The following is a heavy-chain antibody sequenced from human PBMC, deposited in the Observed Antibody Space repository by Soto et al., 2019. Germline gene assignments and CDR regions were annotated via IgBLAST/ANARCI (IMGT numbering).Heavy chain of an antibody. CDR2: IWYDGSNK. V-gene: IGHV3-33*01. CDR1: GFTFSSYG. Sequence: QVQLVESGGGVVQPGRSLRLSCAASGFTFSSYGMHWVRQAPGKGLEWVAVIWYDGSNKYYADSVKGRFTISRDNSKNPXXLQMNSLRAEDTAVYYCARGGFYGSGSYYDLAIDYWGQGPLVTVSS. CDR3: ARGGFYGSGSYYDLAIDY. J-gene: IGHJ4*02. D-gene: IGHD3-10*01.